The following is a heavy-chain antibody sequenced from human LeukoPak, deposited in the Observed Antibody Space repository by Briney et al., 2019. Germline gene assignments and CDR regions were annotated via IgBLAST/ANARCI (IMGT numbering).Heavy chain of an antibody. D-gene: IGHD5-18*01. Sequence: SETLSLTCTVSGGSISSDYWSWIRQPAGKGLEWIGRIYTSGNTNYNPSLNSRVTMSVDTSKNQFSLHLSSVTAADTAVYYCARTPKGYSYGSFDYWGQGTLVTVSS. CDR1: GGSISSDY. J-gene: IGHJ4*02. V-gene: IGHV4-4*07. CDR2: IYTSGNT. CDR3: ARTPKGYSYGSFDY.